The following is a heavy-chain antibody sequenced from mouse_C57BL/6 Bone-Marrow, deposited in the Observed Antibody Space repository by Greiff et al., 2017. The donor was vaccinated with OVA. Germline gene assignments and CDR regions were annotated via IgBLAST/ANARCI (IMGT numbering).Heavy chain of an antibody. CDR2: INPSTGGT. CDR1: GYSFTGYY. J-gene: IGHJ3*01. CDR3: ARGGYDSAWFAY. V-gene: IGHV1-42*01. Sequence: EVQLQQSGPELVKPGASVKISCKASGYSFTGYYMNWVKQSPEKSLEWIGEINPSTGGTTYNQKFKAKATLTVDKSSSTAYMQLKSLTSEDSAVYYCARGGYDSAWFAYWGQGTLVTVSA. D-gene: IGHD2-4*01.